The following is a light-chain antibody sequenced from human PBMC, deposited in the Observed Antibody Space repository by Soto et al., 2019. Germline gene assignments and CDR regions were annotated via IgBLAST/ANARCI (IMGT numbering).Light chain of an antibody. J-gene: IGKJ4*01. Sequence: DIVLTKPPGTLSLSPGERATLAGRASQSVTSTYVAWYLQKAGQAPRLLIDAASTRYTGIPDRLSGSGSVTDFTLTISRLEPEDFAVYYCQHYDNSLVTFGGGTKVEI. CDR1: QSVTSTY. V-gene: IGKV3-20*01. CDR2: AAS. CDR3: QHYDNSLVT.